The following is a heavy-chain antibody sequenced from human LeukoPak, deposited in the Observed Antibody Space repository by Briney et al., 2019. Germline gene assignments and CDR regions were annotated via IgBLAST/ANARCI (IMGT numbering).Heavy chain of an antibody. V-gene: IGHV3-23*01. D-gene: IGHD2-2*01. CDR3: AKEPREYCSSTSCPNWFDS. J-gene: IGHJ5*01. CDR2: ISASGGTT. Sequence: GGSLILSCAASGFTFNNYAMSWVRQAPGKGLEWVSAISASGGTTYYADSVKGRFTISRDNSENTLSLQMNSLRAEDTAVYYCAKEPREYCSSTSCPNWFDSWGQGTLVTVSS. CDR1: GFTFNNYA.